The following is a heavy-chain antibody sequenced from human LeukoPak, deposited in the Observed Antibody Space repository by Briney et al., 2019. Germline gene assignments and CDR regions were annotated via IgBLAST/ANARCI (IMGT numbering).Heavy chain of an antibody. V-gene: IGHV4-34*01. Sequence: SETLSLTCAVYGGSFSGYYWSWIRQPPGKGLEWIGEINHSGSTNYNPSLKSRVTISVDTSKNQFSLKLSSVTAADTAVYYCARGIAGYYDSNDWGQGTLVTVSS. J-gene: IGHJ4*02. CDR2: INHSGST. D-gene: IGHD3-22*01. CDR1: GGSFSGYY. CDR3: ARGIAGYYDSND.